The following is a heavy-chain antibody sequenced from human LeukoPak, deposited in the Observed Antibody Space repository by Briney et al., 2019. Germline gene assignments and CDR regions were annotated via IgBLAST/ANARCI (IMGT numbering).Heavy chain of an antibody. J-gene: IGHJ4*02. CDR1: GLTFSSYS. V-gene: IGHV3-64*02. CDR2: ISSNGDNT. D-gene: IGHD2-2*01. Sequence: PGGSLRLSCAASGLTFSSYSMHWLRQAPGKGLAYVSAISSNGDNTYYAGSMKGRFTISRDNSKNTLYLQMGSLRVEDMGVYHCAREVDRVFDYWGQGNLVTVSS. CDR3: AREVDRVFDY.